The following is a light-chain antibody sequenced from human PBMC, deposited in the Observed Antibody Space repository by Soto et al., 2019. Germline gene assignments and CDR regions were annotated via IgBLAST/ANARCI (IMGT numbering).Light chain of an antibody. V-gene: IGKV1-6*01. J-gene: IGKJ5*01. CDR3: LQDYSYPFT. CDR2: GAS. Sequence: AIQMTQYPSSLSASVGHRVTITCRASQDIRKDLAWYQQKPGKAPQILIYGASTLQSGVASRFSGGGSGPYCTLTISSLQPEDSAGYYCLQDYSYPFTFGQGTRLEIK. CDR1: QDIRKD.